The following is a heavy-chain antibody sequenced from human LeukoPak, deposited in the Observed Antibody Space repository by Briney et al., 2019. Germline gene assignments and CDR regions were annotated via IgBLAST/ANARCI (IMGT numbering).Heavy chain of an antibody. CDR3: ALKDYIYYHYMDV. CDR2: INPNSGGT. J-gene: IGHJ6*03. V-gene: IGHV1-2*02. D-gene: IGHD4-11*01. CDR1: GYTFTGYY. Sequence: GASVKVSCKASGYTFTGYYMHWVRQAPGQGLEWIGWINPNSGGTNYAQKFQGRVTMTRDTSISTAYMELSRLRSDDTAVYYCALKDYIYYHYMDVWGKGTTVTVSS.